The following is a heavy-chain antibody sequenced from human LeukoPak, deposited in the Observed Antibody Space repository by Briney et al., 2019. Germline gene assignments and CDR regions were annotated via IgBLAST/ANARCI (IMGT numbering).Heavy chain of an antibody. J-gene: IGHJ3*02. V-gene: IGHV3-9*01. CDR2: ISWNSGSI. CDR1: GFIFDDYA. D-gene: IGHD2-15*01. CDR3: AKERNQYCSGGSCFSGYAFDI. Sequence: GGSLRLSCAASGFIFDDYAMHWVRQVPGRGLEWVSGISWNSGSIGYVDSVKGRFTISRDNAKNSLYLQMNSLRAEDTALYYCAKERNQYCSGGSCFSGYAFDIWGQGTMVTVSS.